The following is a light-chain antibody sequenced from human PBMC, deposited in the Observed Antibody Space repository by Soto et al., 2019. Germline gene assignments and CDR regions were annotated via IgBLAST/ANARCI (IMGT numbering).Light chain of an antibody. CDR1: QTIGKY. Sequence: DIQMTQSPSSLSATVGDRVTITCRASQTIGKYLNWYQQQPGKVPKLLIYDASYLQSGVPSRFSGSESGTDFTLNISDLRPEDYATYYCQQHNSFPRSFGQGTKLEIK. J-gene: IGKJ2*01. CDR3: QQHNSFPRS. V-gene: IGKV1-39*01. CDR2: DAS.